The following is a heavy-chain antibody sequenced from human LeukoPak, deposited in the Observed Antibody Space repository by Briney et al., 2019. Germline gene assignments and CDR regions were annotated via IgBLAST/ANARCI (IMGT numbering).Heavy chain of an antibody. CDR2: IYPGDSDT. CDR1: GYIFVNHW. CDR3: ARRGFCSGDNCFSRAFDI. J-gene: IGHJ3*02. Sequence: GESLKISCRVSGYIFVNHWIGWVRQVPGKGLEWMGIIYPGDSDTRYSPSFQGQVTISVDKSINTAYLQWQSLRASDTAMYYCARRGFCSGDNCFSRAFDIWGQGTMVTVSS. V-gene: IGHV5-51*01. D-gene: IGHD2-15*01.